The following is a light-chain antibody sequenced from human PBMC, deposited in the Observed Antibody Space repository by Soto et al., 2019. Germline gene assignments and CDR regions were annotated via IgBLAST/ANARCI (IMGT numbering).Light chain of an antibody. Sequence: QSALTQPPSASGSLGQSVTISCTGTSSDVGGYIYVSWHQQHPGKAPKVMIYEVTKRPPGVPDRFSGSKSGNTASLTVSGLQAEDEADYYCSSFAGGGNPVLLGGGTKLT. V-gene: IGLV2-8*01. CDR1: SSDVGGYIY. CDR3: SSFAGGGNPVL. CDR2: EVT. J-gene: IGLJ2*01.